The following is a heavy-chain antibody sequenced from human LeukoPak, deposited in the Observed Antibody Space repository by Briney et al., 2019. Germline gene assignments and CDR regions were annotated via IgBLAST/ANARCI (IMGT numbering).Heavy chain of an antibody. J-gene: IGHJ4*02. CDR3: ARELWFGELSHSHADY. CDR2: IYTSGST. Sequence: SETLSLTCTVSGGSISSYYWSWIRQPAGKGLEWIGRIYTSGSTNYNPSLKSRVTMSVDTSKNQFSLKLSSVTAADTAVYYCARELWFGELSHSHADYWGQGTLVTVSS. V-gene: IGHV4-4*07. CDR1: GGSISSYY. D-gene: IGHD3-10*01.